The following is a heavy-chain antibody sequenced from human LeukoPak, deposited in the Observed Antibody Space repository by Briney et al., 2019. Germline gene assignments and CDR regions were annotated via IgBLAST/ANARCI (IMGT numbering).Heavy chain of an antibody. CDR2: IYTSGST. CDR3: ARGGSGWYSY. Sequence: SQTLSLTCTVSGGSISSGSYYWSWIRQPAGKGLEWIGRIYTSGSTNYNPSPKSRVTISVDTSKNQFSLKLSSVTAADTAVYYCARGGSGWYSYWGQGTLVTVSS. D-gene: IGHD6-19*01. CDR1: GGSISSGSYY. J-gene: IGHJ4*02. V-gene: IGHV4-61*02.